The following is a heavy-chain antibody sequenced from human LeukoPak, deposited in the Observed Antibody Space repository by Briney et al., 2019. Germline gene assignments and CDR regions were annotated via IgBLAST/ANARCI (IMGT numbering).Heavy chain of an antibody. D-gene: IGHD4-23*01. CDR1: GFTFSGSA. CDR2: IRSKANNYAT. J-gene: IGHJ4*02. V-gene: IGHV3-73*01. Sequence: GGSLRLSCAASGFTFSGSAMHWVRQASGTRLEWVGRIRSKANNYATAYAASVKGRFTISRDDSKNTAYLQMNSLKTEDTAVYYCTKHPSDDGGAIDYWGQGTLVTVSS. CDR3: TKHPSDDGGAIDY.